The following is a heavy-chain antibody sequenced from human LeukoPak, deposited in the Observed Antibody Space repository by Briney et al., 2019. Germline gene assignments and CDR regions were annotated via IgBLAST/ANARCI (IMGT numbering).Heavy chain of an antibody. J-gene: IGHJ4*02. CDR2: IIPIFGTA. CDR3: AREDTAMVKGYDY. Sequence: GASVKVSCKASGGTFSSYAISWVRQAPGQGLEWMGGIIPIFGTANYAQKFQGRVTITADESTSTAYMELSSLRSEDTAVYYCAREDTAMVKGYDYWGQGTLVTVSS. V-gene: IGHV1-69*13. CDR1: GGTFSSYA. D-gene: IGHD5-18*01.